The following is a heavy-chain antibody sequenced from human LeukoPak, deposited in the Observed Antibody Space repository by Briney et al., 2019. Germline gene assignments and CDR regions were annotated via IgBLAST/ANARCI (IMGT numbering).Heavy chain of an antibody. Sequence: SQTLSLTCTVSGGSISSGSYYWSWIRQPAGKGLEWIGRIYTSGSTNYNPSLKSRVTISVDTSKNQFFPKLSSVTAADTAVYYCAREGIAAAGTWDYWGQGTLVTVSS. CDR1: GGSISSGSYY. CDR2: IYTSGST. V-gene: IGHV4-61*02. D-gene: IGHD6-13*01. CDR3: AREGIAAAGTWDY. J-gene: IGHJ4*02.